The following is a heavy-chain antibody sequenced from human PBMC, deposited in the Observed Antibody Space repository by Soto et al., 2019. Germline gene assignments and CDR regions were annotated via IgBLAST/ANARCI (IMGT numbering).Heavy chain of an antibody. J-gene: IGHJ4*02. CDR3: ARGPQYCGGDCFVFDY. Sequence: PGGSLRLSCAASGFTFSSYRMNWVRQAPGKGLEWVSYISSGSTTIYYADSVKGRFTISRDNAKNSLYLQMNSLRAEDTAMYYCARGPQYCGGDCFVFDYWGQGTLVTVSS. CDR1: GFTFSSYR. V-gene: IGHV3-48*01. D-gene: IGHD2-21*02. CDR2: ISSGSTTI.